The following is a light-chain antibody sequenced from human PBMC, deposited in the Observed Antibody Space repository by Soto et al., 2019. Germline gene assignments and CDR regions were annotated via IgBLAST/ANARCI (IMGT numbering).Light chain of an antibody. J-gene: IGKJ3*01. CDR2: GTS. CDR1: QSVSSSS. Sequence: EIVLTHSPGTLSLSQGERATLSWRYSQSVSSSSLAWYQPKTGHAXXLLIYGTSSRATGIRDRVSGCGTDIEFTLTISRPQPYAFSSYYCQQYNSYTFGHGTKVDIK. CDR3: QQYNSYT. V-gene: IGKV3-20*01.